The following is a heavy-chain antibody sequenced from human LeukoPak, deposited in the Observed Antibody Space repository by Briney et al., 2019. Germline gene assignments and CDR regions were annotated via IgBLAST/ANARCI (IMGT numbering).Heavy chain of an antibody. V-gene: IGHV4-39*07. CDR1: GGSIRSSYYY. Sequence: PSETLSLTCTVSGGSIRSSYYYWGWIRQPPGKGLEWIGSIYESGSTYYNPSLRSRVTISVDTSKNQFSLKLNSVTAADTAVYYCLSSIAARTHYWGQGTLVTVSS. CDR2: IYESGST. J-gene: IGHJ4*02. CDR3: LSSIAARTHY. D-gene: IGHD6-6*01.